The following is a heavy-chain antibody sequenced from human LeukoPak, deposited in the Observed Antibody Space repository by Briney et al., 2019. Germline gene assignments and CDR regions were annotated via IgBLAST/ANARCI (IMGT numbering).Heavy chain of an antibody. J-gene: IGHJ6*02. CDR3: ARAGSYCSSTSCIYYYHYGMDV. CDR1: GYTFTSYY. CDR2: INPSGGST. Sequence: ASVKVSCKASGYTFTSYYMHWVRQAPGQGLEWMGIINPSGGSTSYAQKFQGRVTMTRDTSTSTVYMELSSLRSEDTAVYYCARAGSYCSSTSCIYYYHYGMDVWGQGTTVTVSS. D-gene: IGHD2-2*01. V-gene: IGHV1-46*01.